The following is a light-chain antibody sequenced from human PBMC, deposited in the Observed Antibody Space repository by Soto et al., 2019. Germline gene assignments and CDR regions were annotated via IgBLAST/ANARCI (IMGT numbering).Light chain of an antibody. CDR2: DAS. CDR3: QQRRSWPLT. V-gene: IGKV3-11*01. CDR1: QSVSSF. Sequence: EIVLTQSPATLSLSPGERANLSCRASQSVSSFLAWYQQKPGQAPRLLIHDASSRATGIPARFRGSGSGTDFTLTISSLEPEDFVVYYCQQRRSWPLTFGEGTKVEIK. J-gene: IGKJ4*01.